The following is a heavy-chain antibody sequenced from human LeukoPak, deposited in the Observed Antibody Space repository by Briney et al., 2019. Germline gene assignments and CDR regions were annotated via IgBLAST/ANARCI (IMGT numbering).Heavy chain of an antibody. CDR2: IYYSGST. CDR3: ARLRRGCSGGDCYLDCYGMDV. V-gene: IGHV4-39*01. CDR1: GGSISSSSYY. Sequence: PSETLSLTCIVSGGSISSSSYYWGWIRQPPGKGLEWIGSIYYSGSTYYNPSLKSRVTISIDTSKNQFSLNLISVTAADTAVYFCARLRRGCSGGDCYLDCYGMDVWGPGTTVTVSS. J-gene: IGHJ6*02. D-gene: IGHD2-21*02.